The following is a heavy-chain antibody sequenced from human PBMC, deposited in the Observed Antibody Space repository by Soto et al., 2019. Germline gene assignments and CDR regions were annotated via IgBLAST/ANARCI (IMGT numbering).Heavy chain of an antibody. CDR3: SRGDSSDYGYY. V-gene: IGHV3-33*01. CDR2: IWYDGSNK. Sequence: PGVSLRFSCAASGFTFSSYGMHWVRQAPGKGLEWVAVIWYDGSNKYYADSVKGRFTISRDNSKNTLYLQMNSLRAEDTAVYYCSRGDSSDYGYYWGQGTLVTVSS. J-gene: IGHJ4*02. CDR1: GFTFSSYG. D-gene: IGHD3-22*01.